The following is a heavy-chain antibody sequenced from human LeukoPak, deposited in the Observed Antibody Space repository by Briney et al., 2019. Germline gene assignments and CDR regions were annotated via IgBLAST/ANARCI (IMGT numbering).Heavy chain of an antibody. CDR2: INPNSGGT. J-gene: IGHJ4*02. V-gene: IGHV1-2*02. Sequence: GASVKVSCKASGYTFTGYYMHWVRQAPGQGLEWMGWINPNSGGTNYAQKFQGRVTMTRDTSISTAYMELSRLRSDDTAVYYCARDSGYDYYVWDYWGQGTLVAVSS. CDR1: GYTFTGYY. D-gene: IGHD5-12*01. CDR3: ARDSGYDYYVWDY.